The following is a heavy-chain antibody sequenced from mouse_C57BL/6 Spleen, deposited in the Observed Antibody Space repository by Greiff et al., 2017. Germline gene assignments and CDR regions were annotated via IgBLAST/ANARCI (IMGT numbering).Heavy chain of an antibody. CDR2: IWRGGST. J-gene: IGHJ4*01. Sequence: VMLVESGPGLVQPSQSLSITCTVSGFSLTSYGVHWVRQSPGKGLEWLGVIWRGGSTDYNAAFMSRLSITKDNSKSQVFFKMNSLQADDTAIYYCAKGDYYGSSYGAMDYWGQGTSVTVSS. V-gene: IGHV2-5*01. CDR1: GFSLTSYG. CDR3: AKGDYYGSSYGAMDY. D-gene: IGHD1-1*01.